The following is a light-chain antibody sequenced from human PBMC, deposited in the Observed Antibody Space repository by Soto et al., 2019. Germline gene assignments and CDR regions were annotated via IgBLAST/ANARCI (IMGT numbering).Light chain of an antibody. Sequence: DIQMTQSPSTLSASVGDRVTITCRASQSISSWLACYQQKPGKAPKLLIYKATNLESGVPSRVSGSGSGTESTLTISRLQPDHFASDYCQHYNSYPTFGQGTKVEIK. CDR3: QHYNSYPT. V-gene: IGKV1-5*03. CDR1: QSISSW. J-gene: IGKJ1*01. CDR2: KAT.